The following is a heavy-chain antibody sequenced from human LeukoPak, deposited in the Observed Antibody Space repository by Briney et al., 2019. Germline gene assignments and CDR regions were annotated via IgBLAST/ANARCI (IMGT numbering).Heavy chain of an antibody. D-gene: IGHD5-18*01. CDR1: GGSISIYY. V-gene: IGHV4-38-2*02. CDR3: ARGIGYSYGQGGDY. Sequence: SETLSLTCTVSGGSISIYYWSWIRQPPGKGLEWIGSIYHSGSTYYNPSLKSRVTISVDTSKNQFSLKLSSVTAADTAVYYCARGIGYSYGQGGDYWGQGTLVTVSS. CDR2: IYHSGST. J-gene: IGHJ4*02.